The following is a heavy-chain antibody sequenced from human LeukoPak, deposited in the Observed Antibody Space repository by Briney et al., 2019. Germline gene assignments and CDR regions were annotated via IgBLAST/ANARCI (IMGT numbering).Heavy chain of an antibody. Sequence: SETLSLTCTVSGGSISSSSYYWGWIRQPPGKGLEWIGSIYYSGSTYYNPSLKSRVTISVDTSKNQFSLKLSSVTAADTAVYYCARAYRTAAGTAGGFSDWGQGTLVTVSS. J-gene: IGHJ4*02. D-gene: IGHD6-13*01. CDR1: GGSISSSSYY. CDR2: IYYSGST. CDR3: ARAYRTAAGTAGGFSD. V-gene: IGHV4-39*07.